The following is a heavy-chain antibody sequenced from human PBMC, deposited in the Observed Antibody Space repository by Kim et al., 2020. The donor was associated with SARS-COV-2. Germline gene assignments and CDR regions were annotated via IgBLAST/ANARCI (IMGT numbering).Heavy chain of an antibody. CDR3: AREFSTAVAGTEPGYGMDV. CDR1: GYTFTSYG. J-gene: IGHJ6*02. Sequence: ASVKVSCKASGYTFTSYGISWVRQAPGQGLEWMGWISAYNGNTNYAQKLQGRVTMTTDTSTSTAYMELRSLRSDDTAVYYCAREFSTAVAGTEPGYGMDVWGQGTTVTVSS. V-gene: IGHV1-18*01. CDR2: ISAYNGNT. D-gene: IGHD6-19*01.